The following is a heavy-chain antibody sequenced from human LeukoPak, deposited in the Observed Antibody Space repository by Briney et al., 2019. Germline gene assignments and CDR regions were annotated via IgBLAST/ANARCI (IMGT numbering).Heavy chain of an antibody. CDR3: AKATYSSSWYSSTDYFDY. CDR1: GFTFSSYA. V-gene: IGHV3-23*01. Sequence: TGGSLRFSCAASGFTFSSYAMSGVRQAPGKGLEGVSAISGRGGSTYYADSVKGRFTISRDHSKSTVHLQMNSLRAEDTAVYSCAKATYSSSWYSSTDYFDYWGQGTLVTVSS. J-gene: IGHJ4*02. CDR2: ISGRGGST. D-gene: IGHD6-13*01.